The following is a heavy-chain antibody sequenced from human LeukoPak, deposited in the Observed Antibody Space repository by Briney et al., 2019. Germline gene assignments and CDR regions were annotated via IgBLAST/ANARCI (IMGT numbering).Heavy chain of an antibody. J-gene: IGHJ3*02. CDR2: IYFNGNT. Sequence: PSETLSLTCAVSGGSITTAGHSWSWIRQPPGKGLEWIGHIYFNGNTYYNPSLESRVTILVDGSATQFSLTLTSVTAADTAVYYCARRDLDDAFDIWGQGTMVSISS. CDR1: GGSITTAGHS. CDR3: ARRDLDDAFDI. V-gene: IGHV4-30-2*01. D-gene: IGHD2-21*02.